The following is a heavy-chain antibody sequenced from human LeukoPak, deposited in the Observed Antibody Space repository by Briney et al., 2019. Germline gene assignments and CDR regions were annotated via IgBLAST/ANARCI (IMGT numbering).Heavy chain of an antibody. CDR2: INPSGGST. CDR3: ARPQNSSSWAYYYGMDV. J-gene: IGHJ6*02. CDR1: GYTFTSYY. D-gene: IGHD6-6*01. V-gene: IGHV1-46*01. Sequence: ASVKVSCKASGYTFTSYYMHWVRQAPGQGLEWMGIINPSGGSTSYAQKFQGRVTMTRDTSTSTVYMELSSLRSEDTAVYYCARPQNSSSWAYYYGMDVWGQGTTVTVPS.